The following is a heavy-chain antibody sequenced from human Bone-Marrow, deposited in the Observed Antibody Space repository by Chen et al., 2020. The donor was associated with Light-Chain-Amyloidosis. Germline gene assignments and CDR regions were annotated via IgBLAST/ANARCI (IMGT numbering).Heavy chain of an antibody. Sequence: EVQLEQSGPEVKKPGESLKISCQGSGYTFPNYWIGWVRQMPGTGLEWMGVFYPDDSYARYSPSFEGQDTISADKSITTAYLQWRSLKASDTAMYYCARRRDGYNFDYWGQGTLVTVSS. V-gene: IGHV5-51*01. CDR3: ARRRDGYNFDY. J-gene: IGHJ4*02. CDR2: FYPDDSYA. CDR1: GYTFPNYW. D-gene: IGHD5-12*01.